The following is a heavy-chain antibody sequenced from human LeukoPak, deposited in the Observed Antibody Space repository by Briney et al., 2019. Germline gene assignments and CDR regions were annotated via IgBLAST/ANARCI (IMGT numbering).Heavy chain of an antibody. D-gene: IGHD2-15*01. Sequence: ASVKVSCKASGYTFTGYYIHWVRQAPGQGLEWMGWINPNSGDTDYVQKFQGRVTMTGDTSISTAYMELSSLTSDDTAVYYCARVEALSSSPRTLRYWGQGTPVSVSS. J-gene: IGHJ4*02. V-gene: IGHV1-2*02. CDR1: GYTFTGYY. CDR2: INPNSGDT. CDR3: ARVEALSSSPRTLRY.